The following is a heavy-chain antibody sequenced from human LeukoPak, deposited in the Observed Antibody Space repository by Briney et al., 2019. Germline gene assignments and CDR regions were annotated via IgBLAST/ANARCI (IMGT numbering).Heavy chain of an antibody. CDR1: GFSFSNYG. J-gene: IGHJ6*03. CDR2: IWYDGSNK. Sequence: GGSLRLSCAVSGFSFSNYGMQWVRQAPGKGLEWVALIWYDGSNKYYADSVKGRFTISRDNSKNTLYLQMNTLRAEDTAVYYCAKARGAATYDYYYMDVWGKGTTVTVYS. V-gene: IGHV3-33*06. CDR3: AKARGAATYDYYYMDV. D-gene: IGHD1-26*01.